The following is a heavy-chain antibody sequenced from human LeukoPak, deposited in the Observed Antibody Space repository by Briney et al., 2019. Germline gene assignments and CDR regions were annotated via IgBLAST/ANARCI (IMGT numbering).Heavy chain of an antibody. CDR3: AKLEQHGLFDAFDI. V-gene: IGHV3-21*04. Sequence: GGSLRLSCAVSGFTFSSYSMNWVRQAPGKGLEWVSSISSSSSYIYYADSVKGRFTISRDNAKNSLYLQMNSLRAEDTAVYYCAKLEQHGLFDAFDIWGQGTMVTVSS. CDR2: ISSSSSYI. CDR1: GFTFSSYS. D-gene: IGHD6-13*01. J-gene: IGHJ3*02.